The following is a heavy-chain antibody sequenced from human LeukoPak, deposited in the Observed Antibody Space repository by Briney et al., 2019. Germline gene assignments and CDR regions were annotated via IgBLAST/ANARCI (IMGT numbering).Heavy chain of an antibody. J-gene: IGHJ4*02. CDR2: MYNSGST. Sequence: SKTLSLTCTVSGGSISGSYWSWIRQPPGKGLEWIAYMYNSGSTNYNPSLKSRVTISIDTSKNQFSLKLSSLTAADTAIYYCARGIESYGDYGYWGQGILVTVSS. CDR3: ARGIESYGDYGY. CDR1: GGSISGSY. D-gene: IGHD4-17*01. V-gene: IGHV4-59*01.